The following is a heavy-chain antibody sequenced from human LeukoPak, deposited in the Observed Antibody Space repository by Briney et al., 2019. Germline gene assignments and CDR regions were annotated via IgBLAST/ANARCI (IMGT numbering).Heavy chain of an antibody. J-gene: IGHJ4*02. D-gene: IGHD5-18*01. CDR1: GFTFDDYA. CDR2: ISWNSGSI. Sequence: PGRSLRLSCAASGFTFDDYAMHWVRQAPGKGLEWVSGISWNSGSIGYAASVKGRFTISRDNAKNSLYLQMNSLRAEDTALYYCAKDFTAMVRGGDYWGQGTLVTVSS. V-gene: IGHV3-9*01. CDR3: AKDFTAMVRGGDY.